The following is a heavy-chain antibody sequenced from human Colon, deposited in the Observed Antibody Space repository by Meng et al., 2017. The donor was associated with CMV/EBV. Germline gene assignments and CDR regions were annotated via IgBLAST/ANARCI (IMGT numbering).Heavy chain of an antibody. CDR3: ARAPLSGYFYDF. CDR1: GFSFITYS. D-gene: IGHD3-22*01. CDR2: ISSGGSYI. Sequence: GESLKLSCTASGFSFITYSMNWVRQAPGKGLEWISSISSGGSYIFYADSAKGRFTISRDDAKNSLYLQMNSLRVDDTAVYYCARAPLSGYFYDFWGQGTLVTVAS. V-gene: IGHV3-21*01. J-gene: IGHJ4*02.